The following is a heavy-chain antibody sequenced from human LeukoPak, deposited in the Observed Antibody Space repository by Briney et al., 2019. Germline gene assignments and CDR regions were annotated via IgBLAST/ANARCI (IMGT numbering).Heavy chain of an antibody. V-gene: IGHV3-48*01. CDR2: ISSSSSTI. J-gene: IGHJ4*02. D-gene: IGHD1-14*01. CDR3: ARVTREGVPVFDY. Sequence: GGSLRLSCAASGFTFSSYSMNWVRQAPGKGLEWVSYISSSSSTIYYADSVKGRFTISRDNAKNSLYLQMNSLRAEDTAVYYCARVTREGVPVFDYWGQGTLVTVSS. CDR1: GFTFSSYS.